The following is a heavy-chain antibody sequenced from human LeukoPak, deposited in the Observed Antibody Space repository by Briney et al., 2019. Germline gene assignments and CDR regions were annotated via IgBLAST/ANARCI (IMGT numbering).Heavy chain of an antibody. CDR3: AREKVVPAAIDY. J-gene: IGHJ4*02. CDR1: GGSISSYY. V-gene: IGHV4-4*07. CDR2: IYTSGST. D-gene: IGHD2-2*01. Sequence: PSETLSLTCTVSGGSISSYYWSWIRQPAGTGLEWIGRIYTSGSTNYNPSPKSRVTMSVDTSKNQFSLKLSSVTAADTAVYYCAREKVVPAAIDYWGQGTLVTVSS.